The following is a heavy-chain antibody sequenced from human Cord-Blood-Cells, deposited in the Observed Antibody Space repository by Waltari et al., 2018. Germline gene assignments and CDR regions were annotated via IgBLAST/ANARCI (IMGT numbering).Heavy chain of an antibody. Sequence: QLQLQESGPGLVKPSATLSLTCPVSGGSISSSSSYWGWIRQPPGKGLEGIGSIYYSGSTYYNPSLKSRVTISVDTSKNQFSLKLSSVTAADTAVYYCARSGGVSWGATWFDPWGQGTLVTVSS. D-gene: IGHD1-26*01. CDR2: IYYSGST. CDR1: GGSISSSSSY. V-gene: IGHV4-39*07. J-gene: IGHJ5*02. CDR3: ARSGGVSWGATWFDP.